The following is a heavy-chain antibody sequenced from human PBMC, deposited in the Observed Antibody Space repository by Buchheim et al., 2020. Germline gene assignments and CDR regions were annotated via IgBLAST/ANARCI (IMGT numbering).Heavy chain of an antibody. Sequence: EVQLVESGGGLVQPGGSLRLSCAASGFTFSSSWMHWVRQAPGKGLVWVSRINSAGSSTSYADSVTGRFTISRDNAKNTLYLQMNSLRAEDTAVDYCARDIVVVVAATQTNWFDPWGQGTL. CDR3: ARDIVVVVAATQTNWFDP. J-gene: IGHJ5*02. D-gene: IGHD2-15*01. V-gene: IGHV3-74*01. CDR2: INSAGSST. CDR1: GFTFSSSW.